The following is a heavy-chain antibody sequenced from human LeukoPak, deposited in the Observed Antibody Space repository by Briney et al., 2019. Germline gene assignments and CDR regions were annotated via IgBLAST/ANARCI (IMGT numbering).Heavy chain of an antibody. CDR1: GFTFDDYA. D-gene: IGHD6-13*01. Sequence: GRSLRLSCAASGFTFDDYAMHWVRQAPGKGLEWASGISWNSGSIGYADSVKGRFTISRDNAKNSLYLQMNSLRAEDTALYYCAKGQYSSSWSHFDYWGQGTLVTVSS. J-gene: IGHJ4*02. V-gene: IGHV3-9*01. CDR2: ISWNSGSI. CDR3: AKGQYSSSWSHFDY.